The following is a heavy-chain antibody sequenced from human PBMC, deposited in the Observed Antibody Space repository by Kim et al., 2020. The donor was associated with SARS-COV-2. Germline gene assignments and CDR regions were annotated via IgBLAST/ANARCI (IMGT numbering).Heavy chain of an antibody. V-gene: IGHV3-23*01. CDR3: AKALFDDGDIVATIDWFDP. Sequence: GGSLRLSCAASGFTFSSYAMSWVRQAPGKGLEWVSAISGSGGSTYYADSVKGRFSIARDNSKNTLYMQMNSLRAEDTAVYYCAKALFDDGDIVATIDWFDPWGQGTLVTVSS. J-gene: IGHJ5*02. CDR2: ISGSGGST. CDR1: GFTFSSYA. D-gene: IGHD5-12*01.